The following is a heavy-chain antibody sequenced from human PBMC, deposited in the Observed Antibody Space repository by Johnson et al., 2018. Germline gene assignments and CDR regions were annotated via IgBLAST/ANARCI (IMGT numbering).Heavy chain of an antibody. CDR1: GGIFSNSA. Sequence: QVQLVQSGAEVKKHGSSGKVSCKVSGGIFSNSAISWVRQAPGQGLEWMGGIIPMFNTANYAEKLQGRVMITADESTSTAYMELSSLTSEDTAVYYCARDDSKLYGSGAGYYGMDVWGQGTAVTVSS. V-gene: IGHV1-69*12. D-gene: IGHD3-10*01. CDR3: ARDDSKLYGSGAGYYGMDV. CDR2: IIPMFNTA. J-gene: IGHJ6*02.